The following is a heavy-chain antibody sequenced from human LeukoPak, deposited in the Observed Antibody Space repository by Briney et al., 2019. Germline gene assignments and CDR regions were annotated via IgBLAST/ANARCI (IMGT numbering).Heavy chain of an antibody. CDR3: AREGVAAAGQYFDY. CDR1: GFTVSSNY. J-gene: IGHJ4*02. CDR2: IYSGGST. Sequence: GGPLRLSCAASGFTVSSNYMSWVRQAPGKGLEWVSVIYSGGSTYYADSVKGRFTISRDNSKDTLYLQMNSLRAEDTAVYYCAREGVAAAGQYFDYWGQGTLVTVSS. D-gene: IGHD6-13*01. V-gene: IGHV3-66*01.